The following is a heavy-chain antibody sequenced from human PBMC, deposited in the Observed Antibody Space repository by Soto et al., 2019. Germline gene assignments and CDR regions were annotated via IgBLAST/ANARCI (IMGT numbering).Heavy chain of an antibody. D-gene: IGHD6-13*01. J-gene: IGHJ6*02. Sequence: GASVKVSCKASGGTFSSYAISWVRQAPGQALEWMRGIIPIFDTANYAQKIQGRDTITADESTSKAYMELSSLRSEDTAVYYCARDEEQQLGRYYYYYGMDVWGQGTTVTVSS. CDR2: IIPIFDTA. CDR1: GGTFSSYA. V-gene: IGHV1-69*13. CDR3: ARDEEQQLGRYYYYYGMDV.